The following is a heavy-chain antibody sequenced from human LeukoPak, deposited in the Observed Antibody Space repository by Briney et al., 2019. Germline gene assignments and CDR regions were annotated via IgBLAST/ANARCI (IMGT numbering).Heavy chain of an antibody. Sequence: GGSLRLCCAASGFTFSSYAMHWVRQAPGKGLEWVSAISGSGGSTYYADSVKGRFTISRDNSKNTLYLQMNSLRAEDTAVYYCAKQSPGPTPRIGYYWGQGTLVTVSS. D-gene: IGHD1-14*01. J-gene: IGHJ4*02. CDR1: GFTFSSYA. V-gene: IGHV3-23*01. CDR3: AKQSPGPTPRIGYY. CDR2: ISGSGGST.